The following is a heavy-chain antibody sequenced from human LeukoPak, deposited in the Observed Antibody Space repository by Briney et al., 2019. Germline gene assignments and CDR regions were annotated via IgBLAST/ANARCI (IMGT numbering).Heavy chain of an antibody. CDR2: ISSSSSYI. CDR1: GFTLSSYS. Sequence: GGSLRLSCAASGFTLSSYSMNWVRQAPGKGLEWVSSISSSSSYIYYADSVKGRFTISRDNAKNSLYLQMDSLRAEDTAVYYCARVEYCSSTSCPWDYWGQGTLVTVSS. J-gene: IGHJ4*02. D-gene: IGHD2-2*01. CDR3: ARVEYCSSTSCPWDY. V-gene: IGHV3-21*01.